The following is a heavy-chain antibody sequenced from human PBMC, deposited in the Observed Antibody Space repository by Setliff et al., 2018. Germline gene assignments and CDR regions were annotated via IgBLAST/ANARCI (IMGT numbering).Heavy chain of an antibody. CDR3: ARVSMVIAIRNAFDI. V-gene: IGHV4-59*11. CDR2: FFYSGST. J-gene: IGHJ3*02. D-gene: IGHD2-21*01. CDR1: GGPISRHN. Sequence: SETLSLTCTVSGGPISRHNWTWIRQPPGKGLEWIAYFFYSGSTNYNPSLKSRVFISVDTSKNQFSLKLSSVTAADTAVYYCARVSMVIAIRNAFDIWGQGTMVTVSS.